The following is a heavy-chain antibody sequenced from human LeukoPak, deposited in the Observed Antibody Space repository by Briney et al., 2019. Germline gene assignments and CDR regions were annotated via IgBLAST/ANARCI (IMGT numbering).Heavy chain of an antibody. CDR2: ISGSGSST. CDR3: AKDLRYFDWLNPQDAFDI. CDR1: GFTFSNYA. V-gene: IGHV3-23*01. Sequence: GGSLRLSCAASGFTFSNYAMSWVRQAPGKGLEWVSVISGSGSSTYYADSVKGRFTISRDNSKNTLYLQMNSLRAEDTAVYYCAKDLRYFDWLNPQDAFDIWGQGTMVTVSS. D-gene: IGHD3-9*01. J-gene: IGHJ3*02.